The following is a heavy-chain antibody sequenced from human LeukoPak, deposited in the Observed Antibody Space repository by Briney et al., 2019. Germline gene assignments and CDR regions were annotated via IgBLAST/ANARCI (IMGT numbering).Heavy chain of an antibody. J-gene: IGHJ4*02. CDR3: VKDMKIKAAGYYFDY. V-gene: IGHV3-48*01. D-gene: IGHD6-13*01. CDR2: ISTSSSTI. Sequence: GGSLRLSCAASGFTFSSYSMNWVRQAPGKGLEWVSYISTSSSTIYYADSVKGRFTISRDNSKNTVYLQMNSLRAEDTAVFYCVKDMKIKAAGYYFDYWGQGTLVTVSS. CDR1: GFTFSSYS.